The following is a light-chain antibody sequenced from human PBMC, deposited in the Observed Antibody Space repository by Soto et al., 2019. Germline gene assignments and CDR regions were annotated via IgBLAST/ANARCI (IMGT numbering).Light chain of an antibody. J-gene: IGKJ1*01. CDR3: QHYNNWPRT. CDR2: GAS. Sequence: EIVMTQSPATLSVSPGERVTLSCRASQSVSSNLAWYQQKPGQAPRLLIYGASTRATGIPARFSGSGSGKEFTLTISSLQSEDFAVYYCQHYNNWPRTFGQGTKVEIK. CDR1: QSVSSN. V-gene: IGKV3-15*01.